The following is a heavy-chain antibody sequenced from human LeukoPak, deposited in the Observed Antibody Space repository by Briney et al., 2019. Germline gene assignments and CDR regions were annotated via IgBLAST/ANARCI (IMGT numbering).Heavy chain of an antibody. J-gene: IGHJ1*01. CDR1: GGSISSSSYY. V-gene: IGHV4-39*01. CDR3: ARRRYYDATGYLD. D-gene: IGHD3-22*01. Sequence: SETLSLTCTIYGGSISSSSYYWDWIRQYPGKGLEWLGTIYYSGSTYYNASLKSRLFISVDTSNNQFSLRLSFVTAADMAVYYCARRRYYDATGYLDWGQGTLITVS. CDR2: IYYSGST.